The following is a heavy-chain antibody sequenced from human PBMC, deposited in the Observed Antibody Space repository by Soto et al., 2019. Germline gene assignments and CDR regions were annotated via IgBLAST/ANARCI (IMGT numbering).Heavy chain of an antibody. CDR2: ISSDGGTT. CDR1: GFTFSSYW. Sequence: EVQLVESGGGLVQPGGSLRLSCAASGFTFSSYWMHWVRQAPGKGLVWVSRISSDGGTTTYADSVKGRFTISRDNAKDTMDRQMNRLSAEDTAVYYCARVSNWNNWFDPWGQGTLVTVSS. J-gene: IGHJ5*02. CDR3: ARVSNWNNWFDP. V-gene: IGHV3-74*01. D-gene: IGHD1-1*01.